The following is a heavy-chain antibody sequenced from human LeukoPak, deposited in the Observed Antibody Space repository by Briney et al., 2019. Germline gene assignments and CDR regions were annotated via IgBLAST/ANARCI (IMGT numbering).Heavy chain of an antibody. CDR3: AKGLVGATVDDAFDI. CDR1: GFTFSSYE. D-gene: IGHD1-26*01. CDR2: ISSSNTI. V-gene: IGHV3-48*03. Sequence: GGSLRLSCAASGFTFSSYEMNWVRQAPGKGLEWVSYISSSNTIYYADSVKGRFTISRDNSKNTLYLQMNSLRAEDTAVYYCAKGLVGATVDDAFDIWGQGTMVTVSS. J-gene: IGHJ3*02.